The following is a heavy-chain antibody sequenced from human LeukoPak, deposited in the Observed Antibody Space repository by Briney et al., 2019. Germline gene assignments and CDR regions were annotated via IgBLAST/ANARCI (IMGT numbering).Heavy chain of an antibody. D-gene: IGHD2-2*01. Sequence: GGSLRLSCAASGFTFSSYWMIWARQAPGKGLEWVAGINQDGSEKYYVDSVKGRFTISRDNAQNSLYLQMNSLRAEDTAMYYCARARDCGSTSCWGLFDYWGQGTLVPVSS. CDR3: ARARDCGSTSCWGLFDY. CDR2: INQDGSEK. CDR1: GFTFSSYW. V-gene: IGHV3-7*01. J-gene: IGHJ4*02.